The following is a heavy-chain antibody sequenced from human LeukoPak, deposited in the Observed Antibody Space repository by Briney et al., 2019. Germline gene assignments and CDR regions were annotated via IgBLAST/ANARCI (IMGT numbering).Heavy chain of an antibody. V-gene: IGHV4-34*01. Sequence: SETLSLTCAVYGGSFSGYYWSWIRQPPGKGLVWIGEINHSGSTNYNPSLKSRVTISVDTSKNQFSLKLSSVTAADTAVYYCARGKPVTIFGVVPAAFDIWGQGTMVTVSS. CDR3: ARGKPVTIFGVVPAAFDI. CDR1: GGSFSGYY. CDR2: INHSGST. D-gene: IGHD3-3*01. J-gene: IGHJ3*02.